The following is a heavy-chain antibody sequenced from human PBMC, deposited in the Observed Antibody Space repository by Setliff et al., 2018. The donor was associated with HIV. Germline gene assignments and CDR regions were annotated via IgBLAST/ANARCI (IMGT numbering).Heavy chain of an antibody. CDR3: TRELNGHTSSHYYFGLDV. CDR2: ISIYDGSEK. V-gene: IGHV3-30*14. CDR1: GFTFTTYA. Sequence: PGGSLRLSCAASGFTFTTYAMHWVRQAPGKGLEWVAVISIYDGSEKYYADSVKGRFTISRENAKNSLYLQMNNVRAGDTAVYYCTRELNGHTSSHYYFGLDVWGQGTTVTVSS. J-gene: IGHJ6*02. D-gene: IGHD6-6*01.